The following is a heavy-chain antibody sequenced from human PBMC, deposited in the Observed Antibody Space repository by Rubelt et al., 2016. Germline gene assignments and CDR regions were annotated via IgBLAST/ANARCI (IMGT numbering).Heavy chain of an antibody. CDR1: GYSISSGYY. D-gene: IGHD5-12*01. V-gene: IGHV4-38-2*02. Sequence: QVQLQESGPGLVKPSETLSLTCTVSGYSISSGYYWGWIRQPPGKGLEWIGSIYHSGSTYYNPSLKSRVTISVDTSKNQFSLKLSSVTAADTAVYYCARGVDIVATSTYYFDYWGQGTLVTVSS. CDR3: ARGVDIVATSTYYFDY. J-gene: IGHJ4*02. CDR2: IYHSGST.